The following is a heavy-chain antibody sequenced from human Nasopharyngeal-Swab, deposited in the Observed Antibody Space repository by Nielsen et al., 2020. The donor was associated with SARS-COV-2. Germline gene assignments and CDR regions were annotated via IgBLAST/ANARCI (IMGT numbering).Heavy chain of an antibody. J-gene: IGHJ6*03. V-gene: IGHV4-4*02. CDR3: TRARGYCSAVRCYDYYYMDV. Sequence: SETLSLTCAVSGGSISSSYWWTWVRQAPGKRLQWIAEIYHSGDTNYNPSLKSRATISLDKSKNLFSLNLKSVTAADTAFYYCTRARGYCSAVRCYDYYYMDVWGKGLTVTVSS. CDR2: IYHSGDT. D-gene: IGHD2-15*01. CDR1: GGSISSSYW.